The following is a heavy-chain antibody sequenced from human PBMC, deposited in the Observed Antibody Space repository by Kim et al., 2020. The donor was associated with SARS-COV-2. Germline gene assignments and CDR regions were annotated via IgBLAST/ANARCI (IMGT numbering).Heavy chain of an antibody. J-gene: IGHJ4*02. Sequence: ASVKVSCKASGYTFYPACAIHWVRQAPGQRPEWMAWIDTGNGNIKYSEKFQDRITVTRDTSASTVYMELGSLRSEDTAVYYCARNDYFDYWGQGTLVTVSS. V-gene: IGHV1-3*04. CDR2: IDTGNGNI. CDR1: GYTFYPACA. CDR3: ARNDYFDY.